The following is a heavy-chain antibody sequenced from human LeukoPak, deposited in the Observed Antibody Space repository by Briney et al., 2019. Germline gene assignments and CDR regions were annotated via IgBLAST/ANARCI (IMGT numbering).Heavy chain of an antibody. Sequence: EASVKVSCKASGYTFGTYGFCWVRQAPGQGLEWMGWISAHNGQTKSAQKLQDRLSMTTDTSTTTAYMELRSLGSDDTAVYYCAKVVGDRMDYWGQGTLVTVSS. J-gene: IGHJ4*02. CDR1: GYTFGTYG. D-gene: IGHD3-16*02. V-gene: IGHV1-18*01. CDR2: ISAHNGQT. CDR3: AKVVGDRMDY.